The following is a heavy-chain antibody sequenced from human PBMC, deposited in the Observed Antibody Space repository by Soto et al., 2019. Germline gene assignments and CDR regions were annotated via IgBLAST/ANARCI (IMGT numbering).Heavy chain of an antibody. J-gene: IGHJ4*02. CDR3: ARIGYSGTWYIDN. V-gene: IGHV3-74*01. Sequence: GGSLRLSCAASGFTFSSFGMHWVRQAPGKGLVWVSRINGDGSSTTYADSVKGRFTISRDNAKNTLYLQMNSLRVEDTAVYYCARIGYSGTWYIDNWGQGSLVTASS. CDR1: GFTFSSFG. CDR2: INGDGSST. D-gene: IGHD6-13*01.